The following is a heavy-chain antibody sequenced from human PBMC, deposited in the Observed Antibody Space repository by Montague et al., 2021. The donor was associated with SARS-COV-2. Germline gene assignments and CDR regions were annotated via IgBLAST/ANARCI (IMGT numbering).Heavy chain of an antibody. V-gene: IGHV4-59*02. CDR1: GGGAQAQN. J-gene: IGHJ3*02. CDR2: FYSIRST. CDR3: ARETMTADAFDI. Sequence: SETLSLTCSRLGGGAQAQNGRANGQTPVTKREWMASFYSIRSTDYNPSLKSRATISRDTSKSQFSLKVRSVTAADTAVYYCARETMTADAFDIWGQGTMVTVSS. D-gene: IGHD1-14*01.